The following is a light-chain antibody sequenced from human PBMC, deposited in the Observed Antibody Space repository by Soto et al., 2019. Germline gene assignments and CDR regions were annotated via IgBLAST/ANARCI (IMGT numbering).Light chain of an antibody. CDR1: QSVSSY. V-gene: IGKV3-11*01. CDR3: QQRSNF. J-gene: IGKJ3*01. Sequence: EIVLTQSPATLSLSPGERATLSCRASQSVSSYLAWYQQKPGQAPRLLIYDASNRATGIPARCSGSGSGTDFTLTSSSLEPEDFAVYYCQQRSNFFGPGTKVDIK. CDR2: DAS.